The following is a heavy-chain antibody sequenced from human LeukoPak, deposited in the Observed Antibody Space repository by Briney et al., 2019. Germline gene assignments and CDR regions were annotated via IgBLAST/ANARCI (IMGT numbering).Heavy chain of an antibody. D-gene: IGHD6-19*01. J-gene: IGHJ4*02. CDR1: GGTFSSYT. CDR3: AREGSGSTPVGY. Sequence: SVRVSCKASGGTFSSYTISWVRQAPGQGLEWMGRIIPILGIANYAQKFQGRVTITADKSTSTAYMELSSLRSEDTAVYYCAREGSGSTPVGYWGQGTLVTVSS. V-gene: IGHV1-69*04. CDR2: IIPILGIA.